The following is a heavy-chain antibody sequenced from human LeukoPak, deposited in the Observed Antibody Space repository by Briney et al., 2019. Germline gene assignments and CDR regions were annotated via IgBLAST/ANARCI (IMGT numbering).Heavy chain of an antibody. V-gene: IGHV4-59*01. CDR3: ARVTGYMIEDYFDY. CDR2: IYYSGST. D-gene: IGHD3-22*01. CDR1: GGSISSYY. J-gene: IGHJ4*02. Sequence: SETLSLTCTVSGGSISSYYWSWIRQPPGKGLEWIGYIYYSGSTNYNPSLKSRVTISVETSKNQFSLKLSSVTAADTAVYYCARVTGYMIEDYFDYWGKGTLVTVSS.